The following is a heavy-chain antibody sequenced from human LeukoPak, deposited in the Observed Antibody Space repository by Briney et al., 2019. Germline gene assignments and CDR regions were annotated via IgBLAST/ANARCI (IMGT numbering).Heavy chain of an antibody. CDR1: GYSFTNNW. CDR3: ARQSGYYDY. CDR2: IYPGDSDT. D-gene: IGHD3-3*01. V-gene: IGHV5-51*01. Sequence: GESLKISCKGFGYSFTNNWIGWVRQMPGKGLEWLGIIYPGDSDTRYSPSFQGQVTISADKSIGTAYLQWSSLKASDTAIYYCARQSGYYDYWGQGTLVTVSS. J-gene: IGHJ4*02.